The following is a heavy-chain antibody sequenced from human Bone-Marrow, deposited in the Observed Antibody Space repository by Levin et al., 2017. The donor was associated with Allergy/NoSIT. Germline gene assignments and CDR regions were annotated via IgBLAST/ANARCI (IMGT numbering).Heavy chain of an antibody. CDR1: GFTFDDYA. CDR2: ISWNSGSI. V-gene: IGHV3-9*01. J-gene: IGHJ6*02. Sequence: SLRLSCAASGFTFDDYAMHWVRQAPGKGLEWVSGISWNSGSIGYADSVKGRFTISRDNAKNSLYLQMNSLRAEDTALYYCAKDLQAYCGGDCYPPYYYYYGMDVWGQGTTVTVSS. CDR3: AKDLQAYCGGDCYPPYYYYYGMDV. D-gene: IGHD2-21*02.